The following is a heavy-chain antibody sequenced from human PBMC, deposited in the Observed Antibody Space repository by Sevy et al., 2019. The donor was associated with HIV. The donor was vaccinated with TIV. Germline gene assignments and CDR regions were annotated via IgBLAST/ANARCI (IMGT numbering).Heavy chain of an antibody. V-gene: IGHV3-43*01. D-gene: IGHD2-8*01. CDR3: AKDMGMVYAHQGSSYYYYYGMDV. J-gene: IGHJ6*02. CDR2: ISWDGGST. CDR1: GFTFDDYT. Sequence: GGSLRLSCAASGFTFDDYTMHWVRQAPGKGLEWVSLISWDGGSTYYADSVKGRFTISRDNSKNSLYLQMNSLRTEDTALYYCAKDMGMVYAHQGSSYYYYYGMDVWGQGTTVTVSS.